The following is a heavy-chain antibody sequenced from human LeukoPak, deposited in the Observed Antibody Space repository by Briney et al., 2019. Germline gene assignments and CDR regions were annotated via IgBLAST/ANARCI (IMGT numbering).Heavy chain of an antibody. CDR3: ARAQPAAGIYSYYMDA. Sequence: GGSLRLSCAASGFTVTYSYMSWVRQAPGKELEWVSLIYSDGNTYYSDSVKGRFTISRDSSKNTLFLQMNSLRTHAPAVYYSARAQPAAGIYSYYMDAWGIGTTVTISS. D-gene: IGHD6-13*01. J-gene: IGHJ6*03. CDR1: GFTVTYSY. CDR2: IYSDGNT. V-gene: IGHV3-66*01.